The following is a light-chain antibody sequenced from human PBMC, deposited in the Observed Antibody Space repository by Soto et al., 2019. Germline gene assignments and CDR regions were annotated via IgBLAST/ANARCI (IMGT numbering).Light chain of an antibody. J-gene: IGKJ5*01. CDR1: QSISSY. V-gene: IGKV1-39*01. Sequence: IQMTQSPSSLSASVGDRVTITCLASQSISSYLNWYQQKPGKAPKLLIYAASSLQSGVPSRFSGSGSGTDFTLTISRLEPEDFAVYYCQQYGSSPRTFGQGTRLEIK. CDR3: QQYGSSPRT. CDR2: AAS.